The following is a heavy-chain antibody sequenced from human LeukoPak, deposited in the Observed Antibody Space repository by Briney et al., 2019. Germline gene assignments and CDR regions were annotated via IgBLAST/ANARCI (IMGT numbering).Heavy chain of an antibody. D-gene: IGHD3-10*01. Sequence: GGSLRLSCAASGFTVSSNYMSWVRQAPGKGLEWVSVIYSGGSTYYADSVKGRFTISRDNSKNTLYLQMNSLRAEDTAVYYCARDGYYYGSGPGNYYYGMDVWGQGTTVTVSS. CDR3: ARDGYYYGSGPGNYYYGMDV. CDR1: GFTVSSNY. J-gene: IGHJ6*02. CDR2: IYSGGST. V-gene: IGHV3-66*01.